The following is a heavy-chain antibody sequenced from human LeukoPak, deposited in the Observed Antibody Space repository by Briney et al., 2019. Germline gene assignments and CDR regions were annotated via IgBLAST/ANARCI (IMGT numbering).Heavy chain of an antibody. Sequence: SETLSLTCTVSGGSISSYYWSWIRQPAGKGLEWIGRIYTSGSTNYNPSLKSRVTMSVDTSKNQFSLKLSSVTAADTAVYYCGVGGDSSVIDYWGQGTLVTVSS. CDR2: IYTSGST. V-gene: IGHV4-4*07. D-gene: IGHD3-22*01. J-gene: IGHJ4*02. CDR1: GGSISSYY. CDR3: GVGGDSSVIDY.